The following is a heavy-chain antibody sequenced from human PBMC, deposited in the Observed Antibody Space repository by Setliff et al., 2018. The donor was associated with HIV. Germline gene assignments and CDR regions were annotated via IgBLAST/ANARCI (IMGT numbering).Heavy chain of an antibody. D-gene: IGHD2-21*02. J-gene: IGHJ4*02. Sequence: PSETLSLTCSVYGTSFSDHYWSWVRQTPGKGLEWIGEMNQSGTTNYNPSLKSRVTMSIDTSARQFSLKLTSVTAADTAVYYCVRWYYCVSGACYRADYWGQGTMVTVSS. CDR2: MNQSGTT. CDR3: VRWYYCVSGACYRADY. V-gene: IGHV4-34*01. CDR1: GTSFSDHY.